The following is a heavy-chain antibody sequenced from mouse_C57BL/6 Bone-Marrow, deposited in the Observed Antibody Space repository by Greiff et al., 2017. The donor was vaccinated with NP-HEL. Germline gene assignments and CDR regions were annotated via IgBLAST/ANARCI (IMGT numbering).Heavy chain of an antibody. CDR1: GYTFTSYW. Sequence: QVQLQQSGAELVRPGSSVKLSCKASGYTFTSYWMHWVKQRPIQGLEWIGNIDPSDSETHYNQKFKDKATLTVDKSSSTAYMQLSSLTSEDSAVYYCASITTVVDWYFDVWGTGTTVTVSS. J-gene: IGHJ1*03. CDR3: ASITTVVDWYFDV. D-gene: IGHD1-1*01. CDR2: IDPSDSET. V-gene: IGHV1-52*01.